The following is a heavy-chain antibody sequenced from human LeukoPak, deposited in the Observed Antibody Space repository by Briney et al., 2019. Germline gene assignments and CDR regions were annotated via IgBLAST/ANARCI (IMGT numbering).Heavy chain of an antibody. J-gene: IGHJ6*02. CDR3: ARDVVSVVVPAAPPTYYGMDV. D-gene: IGHD2-2*01. Sequence: GGSLRLFCAASGFTVSSNYMSWVRQAPGKGLEWVSVIYSGGSTYYADSVKGRFTISRDNSKNTLYLQMNSLRAEDTAVYYCARDVVSVVVPAAPPTYYGMDVWGQGTTVTVSS. CDR1: GFTVSSNY. CDR2: IYSGGST. V-gene: IGHV3-53*01.